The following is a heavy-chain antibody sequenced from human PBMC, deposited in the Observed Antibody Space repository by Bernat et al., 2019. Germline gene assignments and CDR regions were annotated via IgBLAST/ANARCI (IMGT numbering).Heavy chain of an antibody. CDR2: ISSSSSYI. V-gene: IGHV3-21*05. CDR3: ARDDSGYDPSAPNPDFDY. Sequence: EVQLVESGGGLVKPGGSLRLSCAASGFTFSSYSMNWVRQAPGKGLEWVLYISSSSSYIYYADSVKGRFTISRDNAKNSLYLQMNSLRAEDTAVYYCARDDSGYDPSAPNPDFDYWGQGTLVTVSS. J-gene: IGHJ4*02. D-gene: IGHD5-12*01. CDR1: GFTFSSYS.